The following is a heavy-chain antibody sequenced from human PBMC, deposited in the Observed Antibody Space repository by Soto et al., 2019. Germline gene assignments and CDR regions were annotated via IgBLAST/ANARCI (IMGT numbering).Heavy chain of an antibody. Sequence: TSEALSPTCTVSASSITHAPYLGWIRQPPRKGLEWIGSSHHCGGTYYNPSLKSRVTISVDTSKNQLSLKLTSVAAADAAVYYCARVLSLGSTWYFDYWGQGTQVNVSS. D-gene: IGHD6-13*01. V-gene: IGHV4-38-2*02. J-gene: IGHJ4*02. CDR2: SHHCGGT. CDR1: ASSITHAPY. CDR3: ARVLSLGSTWYFDY.